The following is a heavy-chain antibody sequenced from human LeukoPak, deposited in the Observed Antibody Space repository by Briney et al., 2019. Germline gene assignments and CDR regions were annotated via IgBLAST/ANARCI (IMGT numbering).Heavy chain of an antibody. CDR2: IYHSGST. CDR1: GYSISSGYY. V-gene: IGHV4-38-2*02. J-gene: IGHJ4*02. D-gene: IGHD6-19*01. Sequence: PSETLSLTCTVSGYSISSGYYWGWIRQPPGKGLEWIGRIYHSGSTYYNPSLKSRVTISVDTSKNQFSLKLSSVTAADTAVYYCARASYSSGWYYDVGLRYYFDYWGQGTLVTVSS. CDR3: ARASYSSGWYYDVGLRYYFDY.